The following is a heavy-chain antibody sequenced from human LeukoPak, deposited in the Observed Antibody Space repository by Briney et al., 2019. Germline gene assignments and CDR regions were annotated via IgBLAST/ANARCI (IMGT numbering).Heavy chain of an antibody. D-gene: IGHD3-22*01. Sequence: PGGSLRLSCAASGFTFSDYYMSWIRQAPGKGLEWVSYISSSSYTNYADSVKGRFTISRDNAKNSLYLQMNSLRTEDTAVYYCAKQYRSRYYYDNSAYDYWGQGTLVTVSS. CDR3: AKQYRSRYYYDNSAYDY. CDR2: ISSSSYT. J-gene: IGHJ4*02. CDR1: GFTFSDYY. V-gene: IGHV3-11*06.